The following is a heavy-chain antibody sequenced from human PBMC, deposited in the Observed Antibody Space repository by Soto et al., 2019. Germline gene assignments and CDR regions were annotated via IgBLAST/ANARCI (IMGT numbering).Heavy chain of an antibody. D-gene: IGHD2-8*01. Sequence: PGGSLRLSCAASGLTVSSNYMSWVRQAPGKGLEWVSVIHGGASTYYADSVKGRFTISRDNSKNTLYLQMNSLRAEDTAVYCCAREQYCTKGICYDRYYFDYWGQGTPLTVSS. CDR3: AREQYCTKGICYDRYYFDY. V-gene: IGHV3-66*01. J-gene: IGHJ4*02. CDR2: IHGGAST. CDR1: GLTVSSNY.